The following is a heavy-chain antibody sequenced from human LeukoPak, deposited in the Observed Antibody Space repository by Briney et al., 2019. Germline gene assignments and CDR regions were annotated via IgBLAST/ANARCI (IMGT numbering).Heavy chain of an antibody. CDR2: IKQDGSEK. Sequence: GGSLRLSCAASGFTFSNAWMSWVRQAPGKGLEWVANIKQDGSEKYHVDSVKGRFTISRDNAKNSLYLQMNSLRAEDTAVYYCARVSILYYFDYWGQGTLVTVSS. V-gene: IGHV3-7*01. CDR3: ARVSILYYFDY. CDR1: GFTFSNAW. D-gene: IGHD2-8*02. J-gene: IGHJ4*02.